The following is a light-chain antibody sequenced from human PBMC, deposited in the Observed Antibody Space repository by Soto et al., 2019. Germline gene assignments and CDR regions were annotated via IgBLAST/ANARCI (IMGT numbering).Light chain of an antibody. Sequence: QSALTQPASVSGSPGQSITISCTGTSGGLGGYNYGSNYVSWYQQHPGTAPKLMIYEVSKRPSGVSSRFSGSKSGNTASLTISGLQAEDEADYYCSSYRSSTTRVCGTGTKVTVL. V-gene: IGLV2-14*01. J-gene: IGLJ1*01. CDR1: SGGLGGYNYGSNY. CDR3: SSYRSSTTRV. CDR2: EVS.